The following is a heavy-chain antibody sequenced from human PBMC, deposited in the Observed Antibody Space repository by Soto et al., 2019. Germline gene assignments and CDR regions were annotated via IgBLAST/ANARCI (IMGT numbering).Heavy chain of an antibody. J-gene: IGHJ4*02. CDR3: TRDAKYYDILTGYFVNDY. CDR1: GYTFSNFG. Sequence: QVQLVRSGAEVKKPGASVKVSCKASGYTFSNFGISWVRQAPGQGLEWLGWISTDNGNTKYAQKFQGRVTMTADTAATTAYMELRSLRSDDTAVYYCTRDAKYYDILTGYFVNDYWGQGTLVTVSS. V-gene: IGHV1-18*01. CDR2: ISTDNGNT. D-gene: IGHD3-9*01.